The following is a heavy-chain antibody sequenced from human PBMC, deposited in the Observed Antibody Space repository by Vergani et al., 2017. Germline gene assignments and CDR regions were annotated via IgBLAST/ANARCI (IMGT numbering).Heavy chain of an antibody. CDR2: ISYDGSNK. Sequence: QVQLVESGGGVVQPGRSLRLSCAASGFTFSSYAMHWVRQAPGKGLEWVAVISYDGSNKYYADSVKGRFTISRDNSKNTLYLQMNSLRAEDTAVYYCARDRYSRGMDVWGQGTTVTVSS. D-gene: IGHD3-16*02. CDR1: GFTFSSYA. V-gene: IGHV3-30-3*01. J-gene: IGHJ6*02. CDR3: ARDRYSRGMDV.